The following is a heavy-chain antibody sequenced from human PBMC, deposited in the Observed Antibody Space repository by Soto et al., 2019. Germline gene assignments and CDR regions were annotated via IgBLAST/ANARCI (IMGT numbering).Heavy chain of an antibody. CDR2: IWYDGSNK. CDR3: WRGSGGGRDYDILTGRYDY. CDR1: GFTFSSYG. J-gene: IGHJ4*02. Sequence: GGSLRLSCAASGFTFSSYGMHWVRQAPGKGLEWVAVIWYDGSNKYYADSVKGRFTISRDNSKNTLYLQMNSLRAEDTAGYYFWRGSGGGRDYDILTGRYDYWGQGTLVTVSS. D-gene: IGHD3-9*01. V-gene: IGHV3-33*01.